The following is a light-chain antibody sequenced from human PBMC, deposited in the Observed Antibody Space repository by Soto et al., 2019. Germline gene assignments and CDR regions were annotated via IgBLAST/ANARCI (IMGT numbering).Light chain of an antibody. Sequence: QPALTQPRSVSGSPGQSVTISCTGTSSDVGGYNYVSWYQQHPGKAPKLMIYDVSKRPSGVPDRFSGSKSGNTASLTISGLQAEDEADYYCCSYAGSYTEVFGTGTKLTVL. J-gene: IGLJ1*01. CDR2: DVS. CDR1: SSDVGGYNY. CDR3: CSYAGSYTEV. V-gene: IGLV2-11*01.